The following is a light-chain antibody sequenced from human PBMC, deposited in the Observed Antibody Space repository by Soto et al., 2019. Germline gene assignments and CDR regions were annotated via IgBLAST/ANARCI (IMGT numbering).Light chain of an antibody. V-gene: IGLV1-44*01. J-gene: IGLJ1*01. CDR3: AAWDDSLSGCV. Sequence: QSVLTQPPSASGTPGQRVTISCSGSSSNIGSNTVNWYQQLPGTAPKLLIYSNNRRPSGVPDRFSGSKSGTSASLAISGLQSEDEADYYCAAWDDSLSGCVFGTGTQLTVL. CDR2: SNN. CDR1: SSNIGSNT.